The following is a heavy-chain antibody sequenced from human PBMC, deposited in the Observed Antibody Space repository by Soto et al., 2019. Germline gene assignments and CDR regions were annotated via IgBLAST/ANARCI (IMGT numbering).Heavy chain of an antibody. D-gene: IGHD2-15*01. CDR3: ARDERMTPGGPVLSYGMDV. CDR2: TYYRSKWYN. V-gene: IGHV6-1*01. Sequence: SQTLSLTCAISGDSVSSNSATWNWIRQSPSRGLEWLGRTYYRSKWYNDYAVSVKSRITINPDTSKNQFSLQLNSVTPEDTAVYYCARDERMTPGGPVLSYGMDVWGQGPTVTVSS. CDR1: GDSVSSNSAT. J-gene: IGHJ6*02.